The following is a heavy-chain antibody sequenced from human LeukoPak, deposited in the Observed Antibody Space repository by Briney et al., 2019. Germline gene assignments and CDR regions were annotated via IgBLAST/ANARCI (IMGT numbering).Heavy chain of an antibody. CDR2: IIPIFGTA. CDR3: ARDRYCSGGSCSDAFDI. V-gene: IGHV1-69*06. Sequence: LVKVSCKASGGTFSSYAISWVRQAPGQGLEWMGGIIPIFGTANYAQKFQGRVTITADKSTSTAYMELSSLRSEDTAVYYCARDRYCSGGSCSDAFDIWGQGTMVTVSS. J-gene: IGHJ3*02. D-gene: IGHD2-15*01. CDR1: GGTFSSYA.